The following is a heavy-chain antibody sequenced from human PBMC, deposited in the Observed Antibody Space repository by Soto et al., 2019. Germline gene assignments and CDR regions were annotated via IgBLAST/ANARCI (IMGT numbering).Heavy chain of an antibody. CDR2: LNPKTDKT. Sequence: VQLVQSGAEVKKPGASVKVSCKASGYTFSNYDINWVRQATGQGLEWMGWLNPKTDKTGSAQKFQGRVTMTRNTSISTAYLELSGLRSDDTAVYYCARGIKGLPPSAFDIWGQGTRVTVSS. D-gene: IGHD5-12*01. J-gene: IGHJ3*02. CDR1: GYTFSNYD. CDR3: ARGIKGLPPSAFDI. V-gene: IGHV1-8*01.